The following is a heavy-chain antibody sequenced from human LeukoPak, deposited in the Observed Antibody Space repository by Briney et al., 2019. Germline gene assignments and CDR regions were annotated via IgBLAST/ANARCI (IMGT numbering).Heavy chain of an antibody. CDR1: GGSISSYY. J-gene: IGHJ4*02. D-gene: IGHD1-20*01. Sequence: TLSLTXTVSGGSISSYYWSWIRQPPGKGLEWIGYIYYSGSTNYNPSLKSRVTISVDTSKNQFSLKLSSVTAADTAVYYCARDHPYNWNYFDYWGQGTLVTVSS. CDR2: IYYSGST. CDR3: ARDHPYNWNYFDY. V-gene: IGHV4-59*01.